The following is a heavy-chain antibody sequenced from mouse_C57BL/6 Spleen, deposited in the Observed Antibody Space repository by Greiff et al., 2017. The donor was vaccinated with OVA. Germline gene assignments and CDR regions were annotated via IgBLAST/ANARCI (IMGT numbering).Heavy chain of an antibody. J-gene: IGHJ4*01. D-gene: IGHD2-2*01. CDR3: TAADGYVLDD. CDR2: IYPGNSDT. Sequence: EVQLQQSGTVLARPGASVKMSCKTSGYTFTSYWMHWVKQRPGQGLEWIGAIYPGNSDTSYNQKFKGKAKLTAVTSSSTAYMELSSLTNEYSAVYYCTAADGYVLDDWGKGTSVTVSS. CDR1: GYTFTSYW. V-gene: IGHV1-5*01.